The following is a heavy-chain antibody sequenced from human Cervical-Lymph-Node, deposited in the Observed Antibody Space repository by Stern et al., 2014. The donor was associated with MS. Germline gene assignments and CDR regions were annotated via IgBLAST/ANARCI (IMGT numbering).Heavy chain of an antibody. D-gene: IGHD3-10*01. CDR3: ASDGSGSHYYGMDV. CDR2: IIPILGTA. J-gene: IGHJ6*02. Sequence: QMQLVQSGAEVKKPGSSVKVSCKASGGTFSSYAIRWVRQAPGQGLEWMGGIIPILGTAKYEQKFQGRVTITADESTSTAYMELSSLRSEDTAVYYCASDGSGSHYYGMDVWGQGTTVTVSS. V-gene: IGHV1-69*01. CDR1: GGTFSSYA.